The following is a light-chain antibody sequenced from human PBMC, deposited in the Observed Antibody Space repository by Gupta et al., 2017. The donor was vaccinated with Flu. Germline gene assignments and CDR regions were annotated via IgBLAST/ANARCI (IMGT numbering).Light chain of an antibody. CDR3: KQSESTTDEV. CDR1: NLGTKY. Sequence: SFELTQPPSVSVSPGQTANITCSGDNLGTKYACWYQQTSGQSPVLVIDQDSKRPSGIPDRGSASCSAKTATTPTIGTQSVDDADEYYKQSESTTDEVVGAGTKLTVL. J-gene: IGLJ2*01. CDR2: QDS. V-gene: IGLV3-1*01.